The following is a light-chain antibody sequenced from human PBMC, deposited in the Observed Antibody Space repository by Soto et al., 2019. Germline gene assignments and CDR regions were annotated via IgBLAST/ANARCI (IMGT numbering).Light chain of an antibody. Sequence: QSVLTQPPSASGSPGQSVTISCTGTSRDVGGYNYVSWYQQHPGKAPKLMIYEVSKRPSGVPDRFSGSKSGNTASLTVFGLQAEDGADYCCSSYAGSNNLGVLGTGTKVTVL. CDR1: SRDVGGYNY. V-gene: IGLV2-8*01. CDR2: EVS. CDR3: SSYAGSNNLGV. J-gene: IGLJ1*01.